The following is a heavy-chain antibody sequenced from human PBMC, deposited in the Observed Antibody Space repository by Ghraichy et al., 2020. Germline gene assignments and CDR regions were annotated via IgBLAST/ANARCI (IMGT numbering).Heavy chain of an antibody. CDR2: LNAGTGNT. V-gene: IGHV1-3*01. CDR1: GYTFTSYG. D-gene: IGHD6-19*01. Sequence: ASVKVSCKASGYTFTSYGLHWVRQAPGQRLEWMGCLNAGTGNTEYSQKFQGRVTFTRDTSASTAYMDLSSLRSEDTAVYYCAIRYSSGWSFDYWGQGTLVTVSS. CDR3: AIRYSSGWSFDY. J-gene: IGHJ4*02.